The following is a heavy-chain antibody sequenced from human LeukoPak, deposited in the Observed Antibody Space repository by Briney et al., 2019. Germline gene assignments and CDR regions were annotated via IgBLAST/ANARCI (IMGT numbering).Heavy chain of an antibody. Sequence: GGSLRLSCAASGFTVSSNYMSWVRQAPGKGLEWVSLISSVGSTYYADSVKGRFTISRDNSKNTLYLQMNSLRAEDTAVYYCARDQYTSNWYVHHWGQGTLVTVSS. D-gene: IGHD4-11*01. CDR3: ARDQYTSNWYVHH. CDR1: GFTVSSNY. V-gene: IGHV3-53*01. CDR2: ISSVGST. J-gene: IGHJ1*01.